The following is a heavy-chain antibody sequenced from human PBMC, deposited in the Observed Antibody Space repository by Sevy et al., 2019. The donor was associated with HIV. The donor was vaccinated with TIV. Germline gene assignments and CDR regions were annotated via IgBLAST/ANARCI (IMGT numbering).Heavy chain of an antibody. CDR1: GFSFSHYA. CDR2: ISYDGTYK. D-gene: IGHD2-8*01. V-gene: IGHV3-30-3*01. CDR3: ARVAVSYCTNDCYHRFDY. Sequence: GGSLRLSCAVSGFSFSHYAFHWVRQAPGKGLEWVSLISYDGTYKYYADSVKSRFTISRDNSKNTLYLQMNSLRRNDTAVYYCARVAVSYCTNDCYHRFDYWGPGALVTVSS. J-gene: IGHJ4*02.